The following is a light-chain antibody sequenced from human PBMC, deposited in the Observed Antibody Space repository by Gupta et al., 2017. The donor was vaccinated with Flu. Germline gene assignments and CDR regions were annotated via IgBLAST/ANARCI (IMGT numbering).Light chain of an antibody. CDR3: QQENSYPYT. J-gene: IGKJ2*01. CDR1: QSISNW. CDR2: KAS. Sequence: PSTLSASVGDRVTITCRASQSISNWLDWYQQKPGKAPKLLIYKASTLESGVPSRFSGSGSGTEFSLTTSSLQPDDFATYYCQQENSYPYTFGQGTKLEIK. V-gene: IGKV1-5*03.